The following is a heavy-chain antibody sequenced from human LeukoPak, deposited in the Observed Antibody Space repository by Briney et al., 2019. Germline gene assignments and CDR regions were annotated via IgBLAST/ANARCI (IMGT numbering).Heavy chain of an antibody. CDR1: GFTFSSYS. Sequence: GGSLRLSCAASGFTFSSYSMNWVRQAPGKGLEWVSYISSSSSTIYYADSVKGRFTISRDNAKNSLYLQMNSLRAEDTAVYYCASEPDYDSSGYHRLFDYWGLGTLVTVSS. J-gene: IGHJ4*02. D-gene: IGHD3-22*01. CDR3: ASEPDYDSSGYHRLFDY. V-gene: IGHV3-48*01. CDR2: ISSSSSTI.